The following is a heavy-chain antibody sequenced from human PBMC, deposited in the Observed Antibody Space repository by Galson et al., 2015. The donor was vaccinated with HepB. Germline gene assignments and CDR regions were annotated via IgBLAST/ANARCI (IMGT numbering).Heavy chain of an antibody. V-gene: IGHV3-33*01. D-gene: IGHD3-16*02. J-gene: IGHJ4*02. CDR2: IWYDGNSK. CDR1: GFTFSGYG. Sequence: SLRLSCAASGFTFSGYGMHWVRQAPGKGLEWVALIWYDGNSKYYADSVKGRFTISRDNSKNTLYLQMNSLRAEDTAVYYCARGQTLGYPPWTFSDWGQGTLVTVSS. CDR3: ARGQTLGYPPWTFSD.